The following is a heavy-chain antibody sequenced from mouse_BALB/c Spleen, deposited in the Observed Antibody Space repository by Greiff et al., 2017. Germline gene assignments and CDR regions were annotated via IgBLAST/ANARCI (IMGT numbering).Heavy chain of an antibody. D-gene: IGHD3-1*01. CDR2: IYPGDGDT. CDR1: GYAFSSYW. V-gene: IGHV1-80*01. CDR3: ARSGGSSWFAY. Sequence: VQLQQSGAELVRPGSSVKISCKASGYAFSSYWMNWVKQRPGQGLEWIGQIYPGDGDTNYNGKFKGKATLTADKSSSTAYMQLSSLTSEDSAVYFCARSGGSSWFAYWGQGTLVTVSA. J-gene: IGHJ3*01.